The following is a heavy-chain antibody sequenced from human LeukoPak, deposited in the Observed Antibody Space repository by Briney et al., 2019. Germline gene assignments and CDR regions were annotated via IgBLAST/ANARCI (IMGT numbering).Heavy chain of an antibody. V-gene: IGHV3-33*01. CDR2: IWYDGSNK. D-gene: IGHD3-22*01. CDR1: GFTFSSYG. CDR3: ARDSLSLNYYDSSGYFEGPTDY. Sequence: GGSLRLFCAASGFTFSSYGTHWVRQAPGKGLEWVAVIWYDGSNKYYADSVKGRFTISRDNSKNTLYLQMNSLRAEDTAVYYCARDSLSLNYYDSSGYFEGPTDYWGQGTLVTVSS. J-gene: IGHJ4*02.